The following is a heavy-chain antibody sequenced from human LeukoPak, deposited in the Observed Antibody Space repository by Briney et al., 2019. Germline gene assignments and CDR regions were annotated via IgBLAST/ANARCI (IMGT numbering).Heavy chain of an antibody. CDR3: AKPLWDSNYAPFDY. CDR1: GFTFSSYG. Sequence: GGSLRLSCAASGFTFSSYGMHWVRQAPGKGLEWVAFIRYDGSNKYYADSVKGRFTISRDNSKNTLYLQMNSLRAEDTAVYYCAKPLWDSNYAPFDYWGQGTLVTVSS. CDR2: IRYDGSNK. V-gene: IGHV3-30*02. D-gene: IGHD4-11*01. J-gene: IGHJ4*02.